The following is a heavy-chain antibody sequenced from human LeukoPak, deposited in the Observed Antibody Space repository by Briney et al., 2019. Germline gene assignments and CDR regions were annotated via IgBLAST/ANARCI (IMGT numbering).Heavy chain of an antibody. CDR2: IHPSDSYT. V-gene: IGHV5-10-1*01. D-gene: IGHD3-10*01. J-gene: IGHJ4*02. Sequence: GESLKISCKGSGYSFPNYWLNWVRQMPGNGLEWMGMIHPSDSYTNYSPSFQGHVTISADKSISTAYLQWGSLKPSDTAMYYCARRDYGSGSYSFDYWGQGNLVTVSS. CDR1: GYSFPNYW. CDR3: ARRDYGSGSYSFDY.